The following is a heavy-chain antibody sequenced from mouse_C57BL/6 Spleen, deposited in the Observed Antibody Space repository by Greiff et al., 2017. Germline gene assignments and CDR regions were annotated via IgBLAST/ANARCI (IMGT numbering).Heavy chain of an antibody. D-gene: IGHD1-1*01. Sequence: EVQLQQSGTVLARPGASVKMSCKTSGYTFTSYWMHWVKQRPGQGLEWIGAIYPGNSDTSYNQKFKGKAKLTAVTSASTAYMELSSLTNEDSAVYYCTTVVATDYCDYWGQGTTLTVSS. CDR3: TTVVATDYCDY. J-gene: IGHJ2*01. V-gene: IGHV1-5*01. CDR2: IYPGNSDT. CDR1: GYTFTSYW.